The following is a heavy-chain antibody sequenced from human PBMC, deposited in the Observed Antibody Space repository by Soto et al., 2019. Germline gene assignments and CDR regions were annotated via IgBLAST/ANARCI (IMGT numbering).Heavy chain of an antibody. V-gene: IGHV3-30-3*01. J-gene: IGHJ4*02. D-gene: IGHD2-8*02. Sequence: QVQLVESGGGVVQPGRSRRLSCTASGFTFSTYAMHWVRQAPGKGLEWVAVISYHGSNKYYADSVKGRFTISRDNSKNTLFLQMHSLRGEDTAVYYCARAPEPGGAPKGYYFDYWGQGTLVTVSS. CDR3: ARAPEPGGAPKGYYFDY. CDR2: ISYHGSNK. CDR1: GFTFSTYA.